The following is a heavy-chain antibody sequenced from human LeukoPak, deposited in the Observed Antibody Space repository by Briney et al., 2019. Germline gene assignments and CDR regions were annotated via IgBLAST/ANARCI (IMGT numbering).Heavy chain of an antibody. CDR3: ARKSLRIGSNNWFDP. CDR1: GGSIRSSDHY. D-gene: IGHD2-21*01. Sequence: SETLSLTCTVSGGSIRSSDHYWAWIRQPPGKGLEWIASVYYSGTTYYNTSLKSRVTISVDTSKNRFSLKLNSVTAADTAVYFCARKSLRIGSNNWFDPWGQGTLVTVSS. V-gene: IGHV4-39*01. CDR2: VYYSGTT. J-gene: IGHJ5*02.